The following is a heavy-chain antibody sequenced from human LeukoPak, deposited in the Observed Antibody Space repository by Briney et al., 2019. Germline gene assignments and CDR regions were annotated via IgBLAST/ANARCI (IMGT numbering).Heavy chain of an antibody. CDR1: GGTFSSYA. V-gene: IGHV1-2*02. CDR2: INPNSGGT. J-gene: IGHJ5*02. CDR3: ARDRYSSSWYWFDP. D-gene: IGHD6-13*01. Sequence: ASVKVSCKASGGTFSSYAISWVRQAPGQGLEWMGWINPNSGGTNYAQKFQGRVTMTRDTSISTAYMELSRLRSDDTAVYYCARDRYSSSWYWFDPWGQGTLVTVSS.